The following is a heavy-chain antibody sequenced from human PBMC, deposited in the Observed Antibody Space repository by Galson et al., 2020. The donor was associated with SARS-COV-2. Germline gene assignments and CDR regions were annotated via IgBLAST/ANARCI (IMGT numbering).Heavy chain of an antibody. CDR3: AKEGILPGLEAFEI. J-gene: IGHJ3*02. Sequence: GESLKISCAASGFTFSSYAMHWVRQAPGKGLEWVAVISYDGSNKYYADSVKGRFTISRDNSKNTLYLQMNSLRAEDTAVYYCAKEGILPGLEAFEIWGQGTMVTVSS. V-gene: IGHV3-30*04. CDR1: GFTFSSYA. D-gene: IGHD3-9*01. CDR2: ISYDGSNK.